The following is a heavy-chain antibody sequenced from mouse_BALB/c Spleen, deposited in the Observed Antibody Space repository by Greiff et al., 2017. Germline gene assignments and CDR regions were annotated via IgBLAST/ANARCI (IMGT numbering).Heavy chain of an antibody. CDR3: ARSITTATPYFDY. CDR2: ISSGGSYT. Sequence: EVQRVESGGDLVKPGGSLKLSCAASGFTFSSYGMSWVRQTPDKRLEWVATISSGGSYTYYPDSVKGRFTISRDNAKNTLYLQMSSLKSEDTAMYYCARSITTATPYFDYWGQGTTLTVSS. V-gene: IGHV5-6*01. D-gene: IGHD1-2*01. CDR1: GFTFSSYG. J-gene: IGHJ2*01.